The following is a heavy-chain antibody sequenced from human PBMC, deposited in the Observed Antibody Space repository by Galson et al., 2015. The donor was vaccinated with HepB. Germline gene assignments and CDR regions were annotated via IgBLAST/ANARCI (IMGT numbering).Heavy chain of an antibody. V-gene: IGHV3-48*02. Sequence: SLRLSCAASGFTFSTYNMNWVRQAPGKGLEWVSYISSISSDMRYADSVKGRFTISRDNAKNSLSLQMNSLRDEDTAVYYCARGVHAQISGWHFDSWGQGTLVTVSS. D-gene: IGHD6-19*01. CDR1: GFTFSTYN. J-gene: IGHJ4*02. CDR3: ARGVHAQISGWHFDS. CDR2: ISSISSDM.